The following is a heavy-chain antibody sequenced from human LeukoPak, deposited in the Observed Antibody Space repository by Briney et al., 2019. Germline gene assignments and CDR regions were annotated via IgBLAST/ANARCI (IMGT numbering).Heavy chain of an antibody. Sequence: GRSLRLSCAASGFTFSSYGMHWVRQAPGKGLEWVAVIWYDGSNKYYADSVKGRFTISRDNSKNTLYLQMNSLRAEDTAVYYCARDGDCSSTSCYHYYGMDVWGQGTMVTVS. V-gene: IGHV3-33*01. J-gene: IGHJ6*02. CDR2: IWYDGSNK. D-gene: IGHD2-2*01. CDR3: ARDGDCSSTSCYHYYGMDV. CDR1: GFTFSSYG.